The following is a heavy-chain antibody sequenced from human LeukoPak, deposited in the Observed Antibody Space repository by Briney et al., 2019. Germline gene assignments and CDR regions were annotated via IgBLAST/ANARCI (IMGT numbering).Heavy chain of an antibody. CDR1: GGSFSGYY. V-gene: IGHV4-34*01. J-gene: IGHJ5*02. CDR3: ARHRGSRDCSSTSCYEDENWFDP. Sequence: SETLSLTCAVYGGSFSGYYWSWIRQPPGKGLEWIGEINHSGSTNYNPSLKSRVTISVDTSKNQFSLKLSSVTAADTAVYYCARHRGSRDCSSTSCYEDENWFDPWGQGTLVTVSS. CDR2: INHSGST. D-gene: IGHD2-2*01.